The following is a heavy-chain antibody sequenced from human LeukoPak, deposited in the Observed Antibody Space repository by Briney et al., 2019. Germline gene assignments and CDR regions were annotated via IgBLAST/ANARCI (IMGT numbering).Heavy chain of an antibody. CDR1: GGIVNSYA. J-gene: IGHJ4*02. D-gene: IGHD3-10*01. CDR2: IIPIFGTT. Sequence: SVKVSCKASGGIVNSYAISWVRQAPGQGLEWMGRIIPIFGTTNYAQKFQGRVTITTDTSTSTAYMELGSLGSDDTAVYYCARDQDSLVRGVIGYWGQGTLVTVSS. V-gene: IGHV1-69*05. CDR3: ARDQDSLVRGVIGY.